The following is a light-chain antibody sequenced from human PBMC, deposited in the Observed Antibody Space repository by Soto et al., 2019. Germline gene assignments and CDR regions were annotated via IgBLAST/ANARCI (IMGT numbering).Light chain of an antibody. Sequence: DLQMTQSPSSVSASVGDRVIISCRASQDIDRWLAWFQHKPGKAPKLLISTASSLPSGVPSRFSGSGSGTDFALTIASLQFEDFATYYCLQSDTFPYTFGLGTKLEIK. CDR2: TAS. CDR3: LQSDTFPYT. V-gene: IGKV1D-12*01. CDR1: QDIDRW. J-gene: IGKJ2*01.